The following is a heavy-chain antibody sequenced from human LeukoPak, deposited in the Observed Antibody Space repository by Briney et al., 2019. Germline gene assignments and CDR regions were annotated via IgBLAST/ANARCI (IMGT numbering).Heavy chain of an antibody. CDR1: GFPFSSFA. CDR3: ARVAVAGTDYFDY. V-gene: IGHV4-34*01. CDR2: INHSGST. D-gene: IGHD6-19*01. Sequence: GSLRLSCTASGFPFSSFAMSWVRQPPGKGLEWIGEINHSGSTNYNPSLKSRVTISVDTSKNQFSLKLSSVTAADTAVYYCARVAVAGTDYFDYWGQGTLVTVSS. J-gene: IGHJ4*02.